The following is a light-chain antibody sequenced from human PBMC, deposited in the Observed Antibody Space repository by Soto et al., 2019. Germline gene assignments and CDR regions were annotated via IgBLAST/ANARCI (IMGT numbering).Light chain of an antibody. V-gene: IGKV3-20*01. CDR2: DTS. Sequence: EIVLTQSPGTLSLSPGERATLSCRAIQSVSSSYLAWYQQTPGQAPRLLVYDTSYRATGVPDRFSGSGSGTDFTLTISSLQPDDFATYYCQQYNSHSPWTFGQGTKVDIK. J-gene: IGKJ1*01. CDR1: QSVSSSY. CDR3: QQYNSHSPWT.